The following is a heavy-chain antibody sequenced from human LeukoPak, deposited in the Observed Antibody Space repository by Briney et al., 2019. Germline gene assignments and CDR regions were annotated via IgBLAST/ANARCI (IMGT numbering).Heavy chain of an antibody. J-gene: IGHJ4*02. V-gene: IGHV3-66*04. CDR2: IYSGGST. D-gene: IGHD2-15*01. Sequence: GGSLRLSCAASGFTVSSNYMSWVRQAPGKGLEWVSVIYSGGSTYYADSVKGRFTISRDNSQNTLYLQMNSLRAEDTAVYYCAKQRSEVVVAATNYWGQGTLVTVSS. CDR1: GFTVSSNY. CDR3: AKQRSEVVVAATNY.